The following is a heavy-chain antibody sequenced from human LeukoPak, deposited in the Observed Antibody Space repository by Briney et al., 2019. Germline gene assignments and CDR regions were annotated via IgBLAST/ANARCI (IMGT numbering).Heavy chain of an antibody. CDR3: ARERGPAAIYSDAFDI. V-gene: IGHV4-30-2*01. CDR2: IYHSGST. Sequence: SETLSLTCTVSGGSISSGGYYWSWIRQPPGKGLEWIGYIYHSGSTYYNPSLKSRVTISVDRSKNQFSLKLSSVTAADTAVYYCARERGPAAIYSDAFDIWGQGTMVTVSS. D-gene: IGHD2-2*01. J-gene: IGHJ3*02. CDR1: GGSISSGGYY.